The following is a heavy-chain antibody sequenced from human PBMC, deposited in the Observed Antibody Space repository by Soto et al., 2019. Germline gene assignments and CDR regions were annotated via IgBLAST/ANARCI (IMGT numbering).Heavy chain of an antibody. D-gene: IGHD6-13*01. J-gene: IGHJ6*02. CDR1: GFTFSSHV. CDR2: IRDSGGGT. Sequence: PGGSLRLSCAASGFTFSSHVMTWVRQSTGKGLEWVSTIRDSGGGTSYADSVKGRFTISRDNSKNTLYLQMNSLRAGDTAVYYCARFIVEIAAAGWGRPMDVWGQGTTVTVSS. CDR3: ARFIVEIAAAGWGRPMDV. V-gene: IGHV3-23*01.